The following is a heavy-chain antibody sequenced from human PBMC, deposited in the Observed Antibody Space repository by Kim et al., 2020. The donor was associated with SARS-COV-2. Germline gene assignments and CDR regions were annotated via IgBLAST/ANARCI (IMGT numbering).Heavy chain of an antibody. CDR1: GGSFSGYY. Sequence: SETLSLTCAVDGGSFSGYYWSWIRQPPGKGLEWIGEINHSGSTNYNPSLKSRVTISVDTSKNQFSLKLSSVTAADTAVYYCATFTAMGRYYFDYWGQGTLVTVSS. V-gene: IGHV4-34*01. D-gene: IGHD5-18*01. CDR2: INHSGST. J-gene: IGHJ4*02. CDR3: ATFTAMGRYYFDY.